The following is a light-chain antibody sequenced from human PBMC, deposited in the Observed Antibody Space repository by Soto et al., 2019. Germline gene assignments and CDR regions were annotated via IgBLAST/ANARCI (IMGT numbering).Light chain of an antibody. CDR2: NNN. J-gene: IGLJ1*01. CDR1: SSNIGAGYD. V-gene: IGLV1-40*01. CDR3: QSYDSSLSGSYV. Sequence: QSVLTQPPSVSGAPGQRVTISCTGSSSNIGAGYDVHWYQRLPGTAPKVLIYNNNNQPSGVPDRFSGSTSGTSASLAITGLQAEDEADYYCQSYDSSLSGSYVFGTGTKVTVL.